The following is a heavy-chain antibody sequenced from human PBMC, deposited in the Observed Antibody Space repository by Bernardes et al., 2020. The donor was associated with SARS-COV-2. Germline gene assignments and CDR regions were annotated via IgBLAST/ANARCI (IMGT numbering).Heavy chain of an antibody. Sequence: ASVKVSCKASGYTFTRYYIHWVRQAPGQGLEWMGIINPSGGSTSYAQKFQGRVTMTRDTSTSTVYMELSSLRSEDTAVYYCARGSLELGDAFDIWGQGTMVTVSS. J-gene: IGHJ3*02. D-gene: IGHD7-27*01. CDR1: GYTFTRYY. CDR3: ARGSLELGDAFDI. CDR2: INPSGGST. V-gene: IGHV1-46*01.